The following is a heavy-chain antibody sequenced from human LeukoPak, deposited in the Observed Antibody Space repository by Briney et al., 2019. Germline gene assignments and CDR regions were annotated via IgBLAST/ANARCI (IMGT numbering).Heavy chain of an antibody. CDR1: GGSISSYY. Sequence: SETLSLTCTVSGGSISSYYWSWIRQPPGKGLEWIGEINHSGSTNYNPSLKSRVTISVDTSKNQFSLKLSSVTAADTAVYYCARRSQWLVKSGFDPWGQGTLVTVSS. V-gene: IGHV4-34*01. D-gene: IGHD6-19*01. CDR2: INHSGST. J-gene: IGHJ5*02. CDR3: ARRSQWLVKSGFDP.